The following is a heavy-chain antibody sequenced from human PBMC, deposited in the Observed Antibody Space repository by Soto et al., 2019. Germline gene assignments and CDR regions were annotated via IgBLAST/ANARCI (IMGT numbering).Heavy chain of an antibody. D-gene: IGHD6-6*01. CDR3: ARELVAPYYYGMDV. Sequence: QVQLVQSGAEVMKPGASVKVSCKASGYTFTSNYIHWVRQAPGQGLEWMGILNPSRGLTSYAQKFQGRLTMTRDTSTITVYMELSSLRSEDTAMYYCARELVAPYYYGMDVWGQGTTVTVSS. J-gene: IGHJ6*02. CDR2: LNPSRGLT. V-gene: IGHV1-46*01. CDR1: GYTFTSNY.